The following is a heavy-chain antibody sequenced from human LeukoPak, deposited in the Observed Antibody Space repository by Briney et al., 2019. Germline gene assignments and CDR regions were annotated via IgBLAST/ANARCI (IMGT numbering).Heavy chain of an antibody. CDR1: GFTFSSYS. Sequence: RGGSLRLSCAASGFTFSSYSMNWVRQAPGKGLEWVSSISSSSSYIYYADSVKGRFTISRDNAKNSLYLQMNSLRAEDTAVYYCARGTHYYGSGSYYTVWGQGTLVTVSS. CDR2: ISSSSSYI. CDR3: ARGTHYYGSGSYYTV. D-gene: IGHD3-10*01. J-gene: IGHJ4*02. V-gene: IGHV3-21*04.